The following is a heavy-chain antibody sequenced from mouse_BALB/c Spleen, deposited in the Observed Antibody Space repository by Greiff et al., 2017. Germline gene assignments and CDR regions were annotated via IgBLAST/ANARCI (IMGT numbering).Heavy chain of an antibody. V-gene: IGHV1-7*01. D-gene: IGHD1-1*01. CDR2: INPSTGYT. CDR3: ARRILRCAMDY. Sequence: VKLQQSGAELAKPGASVKMSCKASGYTFTSYWMHWVKQRPGQGLEWIGYINPSTGYTEYNQKFKDKATLTADKSSSTAYMQLSSLTSEDSAVYYCARRILRCAMDYWGQGTSVTVSS. J-gene: IGHJ4*01. CDR1: GYTFTSYW.